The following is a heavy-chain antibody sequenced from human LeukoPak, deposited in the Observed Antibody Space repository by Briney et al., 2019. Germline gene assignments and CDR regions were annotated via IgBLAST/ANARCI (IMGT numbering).Heavy chain of an antibody. CDR3: AKASARHCSSASCYTGDAFDF. D-gene: IGHD2-2*02. CDR1: GFTFSSYW. V-gene: IGHV3-74*01. Sequence: GGSLRLSCAASGFTFSSYWMHWVRQAPGKGLVWVSRINTDGSSTSYADSVKGRFTISRDNAKNTLYLQMNSLRLEDTAVYYCAKASARHCSSASCYTGDAFDFWGQGTMVTVSS. J-gene: IGHJ3*01. CDR2: INTDGSST.